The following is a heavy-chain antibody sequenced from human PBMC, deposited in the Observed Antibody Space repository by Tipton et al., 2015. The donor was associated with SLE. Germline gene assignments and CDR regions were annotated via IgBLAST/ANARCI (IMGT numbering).Heavy chain of an antibody. D-gene: IGHD1-26*01. CDR3: AGVPGMSGSYWGLARWDFDL. Sequence: GLVKPSETLSLTCTVSGGSIRGGSYYWSWIRQAAGKGLEWIGHIYASGSTNYNPSLKSRVTIALDTSKNQFSLEMSSGIAADTAVYYCAGVPGMSGSYWGLARWDFDLWGRGTLVTVSS. CDR1: GGSIRGGSYY. CDR2: IYASGST. J-gene: IGHJ2*01. V-gene: IGHV4-61*02.